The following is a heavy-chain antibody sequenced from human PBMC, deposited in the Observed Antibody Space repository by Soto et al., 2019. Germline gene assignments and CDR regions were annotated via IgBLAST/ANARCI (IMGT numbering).Heavy chain of an antibody. CDR3: ARLQYSNGYRMVDY. Sequence: PGESLKISCMASGYSFSSNWIAWVRQIPWKGLEWMGIIYPGDSDTRYSPSFQGQVTISADKSITTAYLQWSSLEASDTAMYYCARLQYSNGYRMVDYRGQGTLVTVSS. CDR1: GYSFSSNW. V-gene: IGHV5-51*01. D-gene: IGHD5-18*01. CDR2: IYPGDSDT. J-gene: IGHJ4*02.